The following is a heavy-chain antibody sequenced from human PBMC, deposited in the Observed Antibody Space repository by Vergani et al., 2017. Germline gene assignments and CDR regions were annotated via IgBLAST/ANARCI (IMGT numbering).Heavy chain of an antibody. CDR2: IIPIFGTA. D-gene: IGHD3-9*01. CDR1: GGTFSSYA. CDR3: ARGTLLRYFDWLGPADAWDY. J-gene: IGHJ4*02. V-gene: IGHV1-69*15. Sequence: QVQLVQSGAEVKKPGSSVKVSCKASGGTFSSYAISWVRQAPGQGLEWMGRIIPIFGTANYAQKFQGRVTITADESTSTAYMELSSLRSEDTAVYYCARGTLLRYFDWLGPADAWDYWGQGTLVTVSS.